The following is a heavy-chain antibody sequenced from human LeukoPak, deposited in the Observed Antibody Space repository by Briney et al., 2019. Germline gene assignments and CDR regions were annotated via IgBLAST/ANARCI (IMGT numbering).Heavy chain of an antibody. CDR1: GYTFTSYG. D-gene: IGHD2-21*01. J-gene: IGHJ4*02. CDR2: ISAYNGNT. Sequence: GASEKLSCKASGYTFTSYGISWVRQAPGQGLEWIGWISAYNGNTNYAQKLQGRVTMTTDTSTSTAYMELRSLRSDDTAVYYCAREEHMVHGSDGGFDYWGQGTLVTVSS. CDR3: AREEHMVHGSDGGFDY. V-gene: IGHV1-18*01.